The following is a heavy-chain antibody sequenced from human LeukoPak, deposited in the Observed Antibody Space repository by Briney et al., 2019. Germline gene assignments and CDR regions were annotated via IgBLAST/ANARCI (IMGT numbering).Heavy chain of an antibody. Sequence: GGSLRLSCAASGFTFSSYGMSWVRQAPGKGLEWVSAISGSGGSTYYADSVKGRFTISRDNSKNTLYLQMNSLRAEDTAVYYCAKDNFGWIVGYYYDSSGYYPDYWGQGTLVTVSS. CDR2: ISGSGGST. J-gene: IGHJ4*02. CDR1: GFTFSSYG. CDR3: AKDNFGWIVGYYYDSSGYYPDY. D-gene: IGHD3-22*01. V-gene: IGHV3-23*01.